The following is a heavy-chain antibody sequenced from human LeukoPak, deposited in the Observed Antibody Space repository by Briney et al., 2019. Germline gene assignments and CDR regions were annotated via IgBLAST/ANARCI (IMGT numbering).Heavy chain of an antibody. D-gene: IGHD2-15*01. Sequence: SSVKVSCKASGGTFSSYAISWVRQAPGQGLEWMGRIIPILGTANYAQKFQGRVTITTDESTSTAYMELSSLRSEDTAVYYCARARYCSGGSCLEAFDIWGQGTMVTVSS. CDR3: ARARYCSGGSCLEAFDI. CDR1: GGTFSSYA. CDR2: IIPILGTA. J-gene: IGHJ3*02. V-gene: IGHV1-69*05.